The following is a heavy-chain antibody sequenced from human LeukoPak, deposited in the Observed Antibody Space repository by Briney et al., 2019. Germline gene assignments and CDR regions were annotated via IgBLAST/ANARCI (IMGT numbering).Heavy chain of an antibody. J-gene: IGHJ4*02. CDR3: ASEEALLEYYDILTGYYKGLDY. CDR2: INSDGSST. V-gene: IGHV3-74*01. D-gene: IGHD3-9*01. CDR1: GFTFSSYW. Sequence: PGGSLRLSCAASGFTFSSYWMHWVRQAPGKGLVWVSRINSDGSSTSYADSVKGRFTISRDNAKNTLYLQMSSLRAEDTAVYYCASEEALLEYYDILTGYYKGLDYWGQGTLVTVSS.